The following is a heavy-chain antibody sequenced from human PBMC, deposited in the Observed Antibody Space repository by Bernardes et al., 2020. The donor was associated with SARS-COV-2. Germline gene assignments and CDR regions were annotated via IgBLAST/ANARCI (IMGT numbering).Heavy chain of an antibody. V-gene: IGHV3-23*01. CDR3: AKDPLWFGDLKNYNGMDV. D-gene: IGHD3-10*01. J-gene: IGHJ6*02. CDR1: RFTSA. Sequence: LRLSCVASRFTSAMSWVRQAPGKGLEWVSAISGSGDFTYYGDSVKGRFTISRDNSKNTVYLQMNSLNAEDTAVYYCAKDPLWFGDLKNYNGMDVWGQGTTVTVSS. CDR2: ISGSGDFT.